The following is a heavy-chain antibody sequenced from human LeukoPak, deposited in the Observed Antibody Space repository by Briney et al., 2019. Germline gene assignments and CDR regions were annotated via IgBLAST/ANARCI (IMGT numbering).Heavy chain of an antibody. CDR1: GYTFTSYD. CDR2: MNPNSGNT. J-gene: IGHJ4*02. Sequence: ASVKVSCKASGYTFTSYDINWVRQATGQGLEWVGWMNPNSGNTGYAQKFQGRVTITRNTSISTAYMELSSLRSEDTAVYYCARAYDFWSGGGYWGQGTLVTVSS. V-gene: IGHV1-8*03. CDR3: ARAYDFWSGGGY. D-gene: IGHD3-3*01.